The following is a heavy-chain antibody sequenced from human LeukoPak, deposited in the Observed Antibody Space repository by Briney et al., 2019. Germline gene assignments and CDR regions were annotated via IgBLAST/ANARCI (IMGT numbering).Heavy chain of an antibody. D-gene: IGHD2-15*01. CDR2: IDHSGST. Sequence: PSETLSLSCNVSGYSISSGYYWGWLRQPPGKGLEWVASIDHSGSTYHNPARKSRVSLSVDMPNNQFSLKLNSVTAADPAVYYCARDKGGVVVVAATRDDGFDIWGQGTMLSVSS. CDR1: GYSISSGYY. CDR3: ARDKGGVVVVAATRDDGFDI. J-gene: IGHJ3*02. V-gene: IGHV4-38-2*02.